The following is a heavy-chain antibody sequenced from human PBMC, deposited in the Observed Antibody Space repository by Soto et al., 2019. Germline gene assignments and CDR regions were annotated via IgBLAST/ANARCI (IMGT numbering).Heavy chain of an antibody. D-gene: IGHD2-8*01. J-gene: IGHJ5*02. CDR2: ISSSSSTI. V-gene: IGHV3-48*02. CDR3: ARGRVLDWFDP. Sequence: EVQLVESGGGLVQPGGSLRLSCAASGFTFSSYSMNWVRQAPGKGLEWVSYISSSSSTISYADSVKGRFTIARQNAKNSLWLPMKSLGEEETAVYYCARGRVLDWFDPWGQGTVVTVPS. CDR1: GFTFSSYS.